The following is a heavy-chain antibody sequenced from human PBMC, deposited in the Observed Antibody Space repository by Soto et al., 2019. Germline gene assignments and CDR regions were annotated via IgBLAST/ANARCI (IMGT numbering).Heavy chain of an antibody. CDR1: DYTFSTYG. V-gene: IGHV1-18*04. J-gene: IGHJ4*02. CDR2: ISGYNGKT. CDR3: AKDQTDVTLFDY. D-gene: IGHD2-21*02. Sequence: SVRVSCKVFDYTFSTYGVSWVRQAPGQGLEWMGWISGYNGKTNYAEKFQGRVTLTTDTSTSSAHMELRSLRSDDTAVYYCAKDQTDVTLFDYWGQGTLVTVSS.